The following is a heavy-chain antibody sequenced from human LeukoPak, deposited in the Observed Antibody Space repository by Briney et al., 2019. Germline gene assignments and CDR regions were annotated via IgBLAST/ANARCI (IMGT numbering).Heavy chain of an antibody. CDR1: GFTFDDYG. CDR2: INWNGGST. V-gene: IGHV3-20*04. J-gene: IGHJ4*02. D-gene: IGHD6-13*01. CDR3: ARDVSSSWYRASPTNLDY. Sequence: GGSLRLSCAASGFTFDDYGMSWVRQAPGKGLEWASGINWNGGSTGYADSVKGRFTISRDNAKNSLYLQMNSLRAEDTALYYCARDVSSSWYRASPTNLDYWGQGTLVTVSS.